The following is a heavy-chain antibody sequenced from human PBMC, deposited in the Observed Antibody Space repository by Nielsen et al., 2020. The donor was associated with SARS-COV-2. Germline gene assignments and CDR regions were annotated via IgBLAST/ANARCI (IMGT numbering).Heavy chain of an antibody. D-gene: IGHD1-26*01. V-gene: IGHV3-30*18. CDR2: ISYDGSNK. Sequence: GESLKISCAASGFTFSSYGMHWVRQAPGKGLEWVAVISYDGSNKYYADSVKGRFTISRDNSKNTLYLQMNSLRAEDTAVYYCAKDKGEYYYYYMDVWGKGTTVTVSS. CDR1: GFTFSSYG. J-gene: IGHJ6*03. CDR3: AKDKGEYYYYYMDV.